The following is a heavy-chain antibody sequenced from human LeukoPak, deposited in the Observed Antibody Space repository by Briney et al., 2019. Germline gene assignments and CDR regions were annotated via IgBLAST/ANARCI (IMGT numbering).Heavy chain of an antibody. D-gene: IGHD6-19*01. CDR3: ARGTYTSGYPYFDF. CDR2: INHRGTT. J-gene: IGHJ4*02. V-gene: IGHV4-34*01. Sequence: PSETLSLTCAVYGGSFSGYYWSWIRQPPGKGLEWIGEINHRGTTNYNPSLKSRVTISVDTSKKQISLKLSSVTAADTAVFYCARGTYTSGYPYFDFWGQGTLVTVSS. CDR1: GGSFSGYY.